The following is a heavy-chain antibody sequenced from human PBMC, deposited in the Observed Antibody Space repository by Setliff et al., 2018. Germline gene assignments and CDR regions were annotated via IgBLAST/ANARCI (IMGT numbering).Heavy chain of an antibody. Sequence: LSLTCAVYGGSFSGYYWSWIRQPPGKGLEWIGEINHSGSTNYNPSLKSRVTISVDTSKNQFSLKLSSETAADTAVYYCARGRGPHWFDPWGQGTLVTVSS. J-gene: IGHJ5*02. CDR2: INHSGST. CDR3: ARGRGPHWFDP. D-gene: IGHD3-10*01. CDR1: GGSFSGYY. V-gene: IGHV4-34*01.